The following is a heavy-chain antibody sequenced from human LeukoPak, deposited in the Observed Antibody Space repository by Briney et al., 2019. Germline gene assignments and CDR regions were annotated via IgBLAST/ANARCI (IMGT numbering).Heavy chain of an antibody. CDR1: GGSISSGLYY. V-gene: IGHV4-39*02. D-gene: IGHD6-13*01. CDR3: AREVGSRHYFDS. J-gene: IGHJ4*02. Sequence: SETLSLTCTVSGGSISSGLYYWAWIRQPPGKGLEWIGTIYYTGGTYYNPSLESRVNISVDTSKNQLSLRQSSVTAADTAVYYCAREVGSRHYFDSWGQGTLVTVSS. CDR2: IYYTGGT.